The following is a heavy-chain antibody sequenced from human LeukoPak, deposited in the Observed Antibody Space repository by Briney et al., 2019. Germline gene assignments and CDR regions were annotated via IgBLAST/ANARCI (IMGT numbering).Heavy chain of an antibody. V-gene: IGHV3-30*04. Sequence: GGSLRLSCAASGFTFSSYAMHWVRQAPGKGLEWVAVISYDGSNKYYADSVKGRFTISRDNSKNTLYLQMNSLRAEDTAVYYCARETRGGDIVLMVYAIRTGFDYWGQGTLVTVSS. CDR1: GFTFSSYA. CDR2: ISYDGSNK. CDR3: ARETRGGDIVLMVYAIRTGFDY. J-gene: IGHJ4*02. D-gene: IGHD2-8*01.